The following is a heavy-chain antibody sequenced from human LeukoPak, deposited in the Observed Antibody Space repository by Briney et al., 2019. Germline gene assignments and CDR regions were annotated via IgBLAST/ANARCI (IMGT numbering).Heavy chain of an antibody. J-gene: IGHJ6*02. CDR2: IKQDGSEK. CDR1: GFTFSSYW. V-gene: IGHV3-7*01. D-gene: IGHD5-18*01. CDR3: VRDAVDTANAV. Sequence: GGSLRLSCAASGFTFSSYWMSWVRQAPGKGLEWVANIKQDGSEKYYVDSVKGRFTISRDNAKNTLYLQMNSLRAEDTAVYYCVRDAVDTANAVWGQGTTVTVSS.